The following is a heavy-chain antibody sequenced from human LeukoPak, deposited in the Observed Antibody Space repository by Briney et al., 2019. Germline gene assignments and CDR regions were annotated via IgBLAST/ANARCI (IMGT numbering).Heavy chain of an antibody. CDR1: GFTFSNYG. Sequence: PGGSLRLSCAASGFTFSNYGMSWVRQAPGKGLEWVSAISDSGSTYYADSVKGRLTISRDNSKNTLYLQMNSLRAEDTAVYYCARVPPHSGHMDVWGNGTTVTVSS. CDR2: ISDSGST. CDR3: ARVPPHSGHMDV. V-gene: IGHV3-23*05. J-gene: IGHJ6*03. D-gene: IGHD2-21*01.